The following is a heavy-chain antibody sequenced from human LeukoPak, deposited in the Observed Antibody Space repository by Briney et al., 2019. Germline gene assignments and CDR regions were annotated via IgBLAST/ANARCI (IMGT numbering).Heavy chain of an antibody. CDR3: ARGPEYGGTIDY. Sequence: ASVKVSCKASGYTFIGHYIHWVRQAPGQGLEWMGWINPNSDATKYSQKFQGRVTMTRDTSISTTYMDLTRLTSDDTAVYYCARGPEYGGTIDYWGQGTLVTVSS. D-gene: IGHD4-23*01. J-gene: IGHJ4*02. CDR2: INPNSDAT. CDR1: GYTFIGHY. V-gene: IGHV1-2*02.